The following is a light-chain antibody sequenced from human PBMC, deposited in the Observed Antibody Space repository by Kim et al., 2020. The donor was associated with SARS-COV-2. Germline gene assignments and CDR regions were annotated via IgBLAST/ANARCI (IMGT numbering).Light chain of an antibody. Sequence: IACAGRRPDRGAGYVVDGYEEVRGTEPKLLIYGDNKRPAGVADRFAGSKSDTSAYLAITGLQAEDEADYYCQSYDRSLSIVVFGGGTKRTVL. V-gene: IGLV1-40*01. CDR3: QSYDRSLSIVV. CDR1: RPDRGAGYV. J-gene: IGLJ2*01. CDR2: GDN.